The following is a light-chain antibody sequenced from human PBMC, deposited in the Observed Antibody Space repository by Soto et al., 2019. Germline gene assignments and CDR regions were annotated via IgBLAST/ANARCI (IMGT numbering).Light chain of an antibody. Sequence: DIQMTQSPSTLSASVGDRVTITCRASQSISSWLAWYQQKPGKAPKLLIYKASSLESGVPSRFSGSGSGTEFTLTISSLQPDDFATYYCQHPGTFGQGTKVETK. CDR2: KAS. V-gene: IGKV1-5*03. CDR1: QSISSW. CDR3: QHPGT. J-gene: IGKJ1*01.